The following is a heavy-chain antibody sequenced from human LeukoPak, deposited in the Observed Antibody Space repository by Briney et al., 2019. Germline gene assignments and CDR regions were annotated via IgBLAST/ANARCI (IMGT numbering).Heavy chain of an antibody. J-gene: IGHJ4*02. CDR2: ISGSGGST. Sequence: PGGSLRLSCAASGFTFSSFAMSWVRQAPGKGLEWVSAISGSGGSTYYADSVKGRFTISRDNSKNTLYLQMNSLRAEDTAVYYCARVVAAGTNPDYWGQGTLVTVSS. V-gene: IGHV3-23*01. CDR1: GFTFSSFA. CDR3: ARVVAAGTNPDY. D-gene: IGHD6-13*01.